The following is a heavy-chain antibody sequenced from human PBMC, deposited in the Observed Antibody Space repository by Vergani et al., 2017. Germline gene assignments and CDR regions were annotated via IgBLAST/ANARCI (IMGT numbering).Heavy chain of an antibody. D-gene: IGHD3-10*01. CDR3: ARQAYYGSGSYYYYGMDV. J-gene: IGHJ6*02. CDR1: GYSFTSYW. CDR2: IYPGDSDT. V-gene: IGHV5-51*01. Sequence: EVPLVQSGAEVKKPGESLKISCKGSGYSFTSYWIGWVRQMPGKGLEWMGIIYPGDSDTRYSPSFQGQVTISADKSISTAYLQWSSLKASDTAMYYCARQAYYGSGSYYYYGMDVWGQGTTVTVSS.